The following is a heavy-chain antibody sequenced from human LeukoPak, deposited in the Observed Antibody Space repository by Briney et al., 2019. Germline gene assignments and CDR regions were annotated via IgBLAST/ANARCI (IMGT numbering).Heavy chain of an antibody. J-gene: IGHJ4*02. Sequence: ASVKVSCKASGGTFSSYAISWVRQAPGQGLEWRGRIIPTLGIANYAQKFQGRGTITADKSTSTAYMELSSLRSEDTAVYYCARATGTHTYYFDYWGQGTLVTVSS. CDR2: IIPTLGIA. CDR3: ARATGTHTYYFDY. CDR1: GGTFSSYA. V-gene: IGHV1-69*04. D-gene: IGHD1-1*01.